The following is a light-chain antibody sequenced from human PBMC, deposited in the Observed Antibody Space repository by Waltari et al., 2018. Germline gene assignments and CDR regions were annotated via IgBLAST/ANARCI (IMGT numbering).Light chain of an antibody. CDR1: RSLRHMNGYNY. V-gene: IGKV2-28*01. CDR3: MQALQTPLT. CDR2: CVS. J-gene: IGKJ4*01. Sequence: DVVLTQFPLSLPVTPGEPASISCRSSRSLRHMNGYNYLGWYLEMPGQSPQLLSYCVSNRAAGVRGRFSGSGSGRDFTLKISRVEAEDVGVYYCMQALQTPLTVGGGTKVEIK.